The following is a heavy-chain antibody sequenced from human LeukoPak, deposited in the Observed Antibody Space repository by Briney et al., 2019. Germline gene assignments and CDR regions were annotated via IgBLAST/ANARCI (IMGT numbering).Heavy chain of an antibody. D-gene: IGHD3-22*01. CDR2: IGGCASSSK. J-gene: IGHJ3*02. CDR3: AKTKITLILVANPLSGALDM. V-gene: IGHV3-23*01. Sequence: GGSLRLSCTASGFTFSSYAMTWVRQAPGKGLEWVSGIGGCASSSKHYAESVMGRFTISRDNSKDTLYLEMNSLRVDDTATYYCAKTKITLILVANPLSGALDMWGQGTLVTVSS. CDR1: GFTFSSYA.